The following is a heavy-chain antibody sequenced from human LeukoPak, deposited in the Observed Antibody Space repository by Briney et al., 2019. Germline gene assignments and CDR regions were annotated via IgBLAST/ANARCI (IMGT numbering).Heavy chain of an antibody. V-gene: IGHV3-23*01. CDR3: AKDYAVGSIDY. CDR2: ISRSGEST. J-gene: IGHJ4*02. CDR1: GFTFSGFA. Sequence: PGGSLRLSCAASGFTFSGFAMSWIRQAPGKGLEWVSSISRSGESTFYADSVRGRFTISRVNSKNTVSLQMESLRAEDTALYYCAKDYAVGSIDYWGQGTLVTVSS. D-gene: IGHD3-16*01.